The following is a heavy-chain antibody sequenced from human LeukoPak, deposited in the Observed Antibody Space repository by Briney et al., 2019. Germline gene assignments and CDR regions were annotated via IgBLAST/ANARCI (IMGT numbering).Heavy chain of an antibody. CDR2: IKHDGSQT. J-gene: IGHJ4*02. CDR3: AREPRLLDY. CDR1: GFTFSNYW. Sequence: PGGSLRLSCAASGFTFSNYWMTWVRQAPGKGLEWVANIKHDGSQTYYVDSVKGRFTISRDNAQNLLYLQINTLRAEDTAVYHCAREPRLLDYLGQGTLVTVSS. V-gene: IGHV3-7*01.